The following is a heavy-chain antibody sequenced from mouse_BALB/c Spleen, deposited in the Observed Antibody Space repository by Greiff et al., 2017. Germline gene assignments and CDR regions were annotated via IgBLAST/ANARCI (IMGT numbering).Heavy chain of an antibody. CDR1: GFSLTSYG. V-gene: IGHV2-2*02. CDR2: LWSGGST. CDR3: AIKGGPFWYFDV. Sequence: VKLVESGPGLVQPSQSLSITCTVSGFSLTSYGVHWVRQSPGKGLEWLGVLWSGGSTDYNAAFISRLSISKDNSKSQVFFKMNSLQANDTAIYYCAIKGGPFWYFDVWGAGTTVTVSS. J-gene: IGHJ1*01.